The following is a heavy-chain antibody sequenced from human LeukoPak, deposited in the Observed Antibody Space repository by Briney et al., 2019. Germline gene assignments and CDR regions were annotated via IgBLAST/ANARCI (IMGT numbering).Heavy chain of an antibody. CDR3: ARDQAAAGYFDY. D-gene: IGHD6-13*01. J-gene: IGHJ4*02. Sequence: SQTLSLTCAVSGGSISSGGYSWSWIRQPPGKGLEWIGYIYHSGSAYYNPSLKSRVTMSVDRSKNQFSLKLSSVTAADTAVYYCARDQAAAGYFDYWGQGTLVTVSS. CDR1: GGSISSGGYS. V-gene: IGHV4-30-2*01. CDR2: IYHSGSA.